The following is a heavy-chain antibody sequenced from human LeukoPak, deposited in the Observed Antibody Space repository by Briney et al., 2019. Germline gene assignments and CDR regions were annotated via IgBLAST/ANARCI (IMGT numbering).Heavy chain of an antibody. Sequence: GGSLRLSCAASGFTFSDYNMRWIRQAPGKGLEWVANIKQDGSEKYYVDSVKGRFTISRDNAKNSLYLQMKSLRVEDTAVYYCARERSTYGVVIIRAGSYYMDVWGKGTTVTISS. CDR3: ARERSTYGVVIIRAGSYYMDV. CDR1: GFTFSDYN. D-gene: IGHD3-3*01. V-gene: IGHV3-7*01. CDR2: IKQDGSEK. J-gene: IGHJ6*03.